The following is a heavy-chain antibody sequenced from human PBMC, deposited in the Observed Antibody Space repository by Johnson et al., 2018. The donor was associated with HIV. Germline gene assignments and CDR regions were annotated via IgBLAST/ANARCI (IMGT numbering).Heavy chain of an antibody. D-gene: IGHD5-24*01. V-gene: IGHV3-30*04. J-gene: IGHJ3*02. Sequence: QVQLVESGGGVVQPGRSLRLSCAASGFTFSSYAMHWVRQAPGKGLEWVALISNDGGNKYYADSVKGRFTISRDNSKNTLYLQMNSLRAEDTAVYYCARGIDGSAQNSDAFDNWGQGTMVTVSS. CDR3: ARGIDGSAQNSDAFDN. CDR1: GFTFSSYA. CDR2: ISNDGGNK.